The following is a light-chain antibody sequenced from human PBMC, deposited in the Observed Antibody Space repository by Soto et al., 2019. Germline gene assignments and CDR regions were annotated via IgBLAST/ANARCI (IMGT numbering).Light chain of an antibody. CDR2: GAS. V-gene: IGKV3-20*01. CDR1: QSVGTS. CDR3: QQYGGSPRT. J-gene: IGKJ1*01. Sequence: EVVLTQSPGTLSLSPGEGATLSCRASQSVGTSLAWYQQKPGQAPRLLIYGASNRATGIPDRFSGSGSGTDFTLTISKLEPEDFAVYHCQQYGGSPRTFGQGTKVDIK.